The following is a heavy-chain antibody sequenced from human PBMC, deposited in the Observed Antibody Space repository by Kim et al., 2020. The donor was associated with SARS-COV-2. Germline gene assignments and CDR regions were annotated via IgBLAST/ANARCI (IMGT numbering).Heavy chain of an antibody. CDR1: GFTFSSYA. CDR2: ISYDGSNK. V-gene: IGHV3-30*04. CDR3: ARPYSGSDYNWFDP. D-gene: IGHD1-26*01. Sequence: GGSLRLSCAASGFTFSSYAMHWVRKPQGQGLEWVAVISYDGSNKSYADSVKGRFTISRDNSKNTLYLQMNSLRAEDTAVYYCARPYSGSDYNWFDPWGQGTLVTVSS. J-gene: IGHJ5*02.